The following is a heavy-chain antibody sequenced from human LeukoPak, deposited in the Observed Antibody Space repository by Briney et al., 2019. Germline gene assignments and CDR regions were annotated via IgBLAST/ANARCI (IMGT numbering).Heavy chain of an antibody. V-gene: IGHV3-30*18. CDR2: ISYDGSNK. CDR3: AKITVSGRFDY. J-gene: IGHJ4*02. D-gene: IGHD2-8*02. Sequence: QPGGPLRLSCAASGFTFIRYGMQGARQAPGKGLEWVAVISYDGSNKYYADSVKGRFTISRDNSKNTLYLQMNSLRAEDTAVYYCAKITVSGRFDYWGQGTLVTVSS. CDR1: GFTFIRYG.